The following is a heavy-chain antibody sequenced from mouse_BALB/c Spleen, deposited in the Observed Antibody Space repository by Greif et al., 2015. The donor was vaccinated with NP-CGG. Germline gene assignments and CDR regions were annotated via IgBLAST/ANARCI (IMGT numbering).Heavy chain of an antibody. CDR1: GFTFSDYY. CDR2: ISNGGGST. CDR3: ARRAYYRYDDGYYFDY. V-gene: IGHV5-12*02. Sequence: EVKVEESGGGLVQPGGSLKLSCATSGFTFSDYYMYWVRQTPEKRLEWVAYISNGGGSTYYPDTVKGRFTISRDNAKNTLYLQMSRLKSEDTAMYYCARRAYYRYDDGYYFDYWGQGTTLTVSS. D-gene: IGHD2-14*01. J-gene: IGHJ2*01.